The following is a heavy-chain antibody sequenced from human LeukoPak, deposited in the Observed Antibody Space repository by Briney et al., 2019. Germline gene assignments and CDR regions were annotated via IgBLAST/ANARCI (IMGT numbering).Heavy chain of an antibody. CDR3: ARDFRGSSWPVSDY. J-gene: IGHJ4*02. V-gene: IGHV3-7*01. CDR2: IKPDGSKK. D-gene: IGHD6-13*01. Sequence: GGSLRLSCVASGFTFSNTWMNWVRQAPERGLEWVANIKPDGSKKYYVDSVKGRFTISRDNAKNSLYLQMNSLRAEDTAVYFCARDFRGSSWPVSDYWGQGTLVTVSS. CDR1: GFTFSNTW.